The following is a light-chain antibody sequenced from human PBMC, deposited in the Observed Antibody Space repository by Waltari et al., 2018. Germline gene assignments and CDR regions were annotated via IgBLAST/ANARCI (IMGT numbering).Light chain of an antibody. Sequence: QSVLTQPPSASGTPGQRVTISCSGSNSNIGTNTVNWYRQLPGTAPKLLIYSNNQRPSGVPDRFSGSKSDTSASLAISGLQSEDEADYYCATWDDCLNGYSYVFGTGTKVTVI. CDR2: SNN. V-gene: IGLV1-44*01. CDR3: ATWDDCLNGYSYV. CDR1: NSNIGTNT. J-gene: IGLJ1*01.